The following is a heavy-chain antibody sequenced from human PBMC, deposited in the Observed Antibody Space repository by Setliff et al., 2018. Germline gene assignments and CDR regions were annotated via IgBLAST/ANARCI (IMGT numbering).Heavy chain of an antibody. J-gene: IGHJ4*02. Sequence: GASVKVSCKASGGTFSSYAISWVRQAPGQGLEWMGGIIPIFGTANYAQKFQGRVTITADESTSTAYMELSSLRSEDTAVYYCASAGYCSSTSCRSYDYWGQGTLVTVS. D-gene: IGHD2-2*01. CDR3: ASAGYCSSTSCRSYDY. V-gene: IGHV1-69*13. CDR1: GGTFSSYA. CDR2: IIPIFGTA.